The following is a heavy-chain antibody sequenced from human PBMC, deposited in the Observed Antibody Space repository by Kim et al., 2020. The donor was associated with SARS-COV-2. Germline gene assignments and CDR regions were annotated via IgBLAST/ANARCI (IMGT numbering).Heavy chain of an antibody. CDR3: ATAPAALRRVSFDY. CDR2: FDAEDGDT. V-gene: IGHV1-24*01. CDR1: GYTLTELS. D-gene: IGHD6-25*01. Sequence: ASVKVSCKVSGYTLTELSMHWVRQAPGKGLEWMGGFDAEDGDTIYAQKFQGRVTMTADTSTDTAYMELSSLRSEDTAVYYCATAPAALRRVSFDYWGQGTLVTVSS. J-gene: IGHJ4*02.